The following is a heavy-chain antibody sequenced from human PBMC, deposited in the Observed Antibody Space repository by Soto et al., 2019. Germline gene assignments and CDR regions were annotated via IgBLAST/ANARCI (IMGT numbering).Heavy chain of an antibody. J-gene: IGHJ4*02. D-gene: IGHD6-19*01. CDR3: ATSSRWQWLVYYFDY. CDR2: INHSGST. V-gene: IGHV4-34*01. CDR1: GGSFSGYY. Sequence: SEILSLTCAVYGGSFSGYYWSWIRQPPGKGLEWIGEINHSGSTNYNPSLKSRVTISVDTSKNQFSLKLSSVTAADTAVYYCATSSRWQWLVYYFDYWGQGTLVTVSS.